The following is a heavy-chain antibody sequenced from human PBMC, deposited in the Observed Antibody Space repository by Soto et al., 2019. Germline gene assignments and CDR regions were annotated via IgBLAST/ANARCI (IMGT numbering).Heavy chain of an antibody. V-gene: IGHV3-33*01. CDR3: ARVPYDSSGYTHNWFDP. CDR1: GFTFSSYG. CDR2: IWYDGSNK. J-gene: IGHJ5*02. D-gene: IGHD3-22*01. Sequence: GGSLRLSCAASGFTFSSYGMHWVRQAPGKGLEWVAVIWYDGSNKYYADSVKGRFTISRDNSKNTLYLQMNSLRAEDTAVYYCARVPYDSSGYTHNWFDPWGQGTLVTVSS.